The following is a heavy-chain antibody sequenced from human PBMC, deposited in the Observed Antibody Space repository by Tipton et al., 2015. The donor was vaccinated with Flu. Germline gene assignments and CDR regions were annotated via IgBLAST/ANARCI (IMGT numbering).Heavy chain of an antibody. Sequence: SLRLSCAASGFNFDDYAMHWVRRAPGKGLEWVSGISWNSRYIGYADSVKGRFSVSRDNAKNSLYLQMDSLRPEDTALYYCVKDMQSSPRDFGYWGHGTLVTVSS. CDR2: ISWNSRYI. D-gene: IGHD6-13*01. CDR1: GFNFDDYA. J-gene: IGHJ4*01. CDR3: VKDMQSSPRDFGY. V-gene: IGHV3-9*01.